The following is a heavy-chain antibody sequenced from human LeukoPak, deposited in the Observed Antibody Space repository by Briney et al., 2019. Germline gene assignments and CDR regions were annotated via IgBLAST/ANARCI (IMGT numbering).Heavy chain of an antibody. CDR3: SKARGTNSWFIWFDP. V-gene: IGHV3-23*01. J-gene: IGHJ5*02. Sequence: GGSLRLSCVASGFTFNSYAMSWVRQAPGKGLEWVSSISGGGGYTYYADSVKGRFTISRDNSNNALYLQMNSLRAEDTAVYYCSKARGTNSWFIWFDPWGQGTLVTVSS. CDR2: ISGGGGYT. CDR1: GFTFNSYA. D-gene: IGHD6-13*01.